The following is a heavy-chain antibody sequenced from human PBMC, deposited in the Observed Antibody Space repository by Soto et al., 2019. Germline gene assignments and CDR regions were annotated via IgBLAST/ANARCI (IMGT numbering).Heavy chain of an antibody. J-gene: IGHJ4*02. V-gene: IGHV3-30*18. CDR3: AKDGSGPETYFDY. Sequence: PGGSLRLSCAASGFTFSSYGMHWVRQAPGKGLEWVAVISYDGSNKYYADSVKGRFTISRDNSKNTLYLQMNSLRAEDTAVYYCAKDGSGPETYFDYWGQGTLVTVSS. D-gene: IGHD3-10*01. CDR1: GFTFSSYG. CDR2: ISYDGSNK.